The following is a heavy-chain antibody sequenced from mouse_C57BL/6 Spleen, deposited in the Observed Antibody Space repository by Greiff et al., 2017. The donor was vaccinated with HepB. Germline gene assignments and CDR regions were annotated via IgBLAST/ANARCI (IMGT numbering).Heavy chain of an antibody. CDR1: GYAFSSSW. CDR3: ARSTAYFDY. CDR2: IYPGDGDT. Sequence: QVQLQQSGPELVKPGASVKISCKASGYAFSSSWMNWVKQRPGKGLEWIGRIYPGDGDTNYNGKFKGKATLTADKSSSTAYMQLSSLTSEDSAVYFCARSTAYFDYWGQGTTLTVSS. J-gene: IGHJ2*01. D-gene: IGHD4-1*02. V-gene: IGHV1-82*01.